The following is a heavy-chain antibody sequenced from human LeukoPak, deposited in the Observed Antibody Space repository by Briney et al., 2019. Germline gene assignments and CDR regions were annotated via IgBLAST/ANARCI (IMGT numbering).Heavy chain of an antibody. V-gene: IGHV2-5*02. CDR2: IYWEEDR. Sequence: SGPTLVKPTQTLTLTCTFSGFSLSTRGVGVGLIRQPPGKALEWLALIYWEEDRRYIPSLKSRLTITKDTSKNQVVLTVTTMDPVDTATYYCAHSVNGGFDYWGQGTLVTVSS. J-gene: IGHJ4*02. CDR1: GFSLSTRGVG. D-gene: IGHD3-10*01. CDR3: AHSVNGGFDY.